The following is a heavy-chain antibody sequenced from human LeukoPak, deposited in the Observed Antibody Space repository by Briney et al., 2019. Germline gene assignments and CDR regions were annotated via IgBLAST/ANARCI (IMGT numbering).Heavy chain of an antibody. CDR2: ISSSSSYI. D-gene: IGHD3-16*01. J-gene: IGHJ3*02. Sequence: GGSLRLSCAASGFTFSGSAMHWVRQAPGKGLEWVSSISSSSSYIYYADSVKGRFTISRDNSKNTLYLQMNSLRAEDTAVYYCAKVLGFTRGAFDIWGQGTMVTVSS. V-gene: IGHV3-21*04. CDR1: GFTFSGSA. CDR3: AKVLGFTRGAFDI.